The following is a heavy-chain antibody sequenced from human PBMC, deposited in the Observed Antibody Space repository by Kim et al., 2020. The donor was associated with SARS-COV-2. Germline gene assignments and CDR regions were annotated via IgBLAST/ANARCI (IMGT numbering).Heavy chain of an antibody. V-gene: IGHV3-30*04. CDR3: ARDGIPYSSSINWFDP. D-gene: IGHD6-13*01. CDR1: GFTFSSYA. J-gene: IGHJ5*02. Sequence: GGSLRLSCAASGFTFSSYAMHWVRQAPGKGLEWVAVISYDGSNKYYADSVKGRFTISRDNSKNTLYLQMNSLRAEDTAVYYCARDGIPYSSSINWFDPWGQGTLVTVSS. CDR2: ISYDGSNK.